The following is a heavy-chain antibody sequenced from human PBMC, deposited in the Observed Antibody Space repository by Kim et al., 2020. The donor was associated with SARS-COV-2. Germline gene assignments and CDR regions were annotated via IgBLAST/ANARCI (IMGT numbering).Heavy chain of an antibody. J-gene: IGHJ6*02. Sequence: GGSLRLSCAASGFTFDDYAMHWVRQAPGKGLEWVSLISGDGGSTYYADSVKGRFTISRDNSKNSLYLQMNSLRTEDTALYYCAKDQYSSSWYSGFHYYYYYGMDVWGQGTTVTVSS. CDR1: GFTFDDYA. V-gene: IGHV3-43*02. CDR3: AKDQYSSSWYSGFHYYYYYGMDV. CDR2: ISGDGGST. D-gene: IGHD6-13*01.